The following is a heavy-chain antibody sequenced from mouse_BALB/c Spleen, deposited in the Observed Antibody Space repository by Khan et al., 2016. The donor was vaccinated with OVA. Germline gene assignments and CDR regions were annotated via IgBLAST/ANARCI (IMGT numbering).Heavy chain of an antibody. CDR1: GYSITSGYA. CDR2: ISYSGGT. V-gene: IGHV3-2*02. Sequence: EVQLQESGPGLVKPSQSLSLTCTVTGYSITSGYAWNWIRQFPENKLEWMGYISYSGGTSYNPSHKSRISITRDTSKNQFFLQLNSVTTEDTATYYCARGNYYGYYFDYWGQGTTLTVSS. J-gene: IGHJ2*01. D-gene: IGHD1-1*01. CDR3: ARGNYYGYYFDY.